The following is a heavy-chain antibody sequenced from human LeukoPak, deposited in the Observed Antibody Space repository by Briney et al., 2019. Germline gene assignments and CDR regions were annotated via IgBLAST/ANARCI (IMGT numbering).Heavy chain of an antibody. D-gene: IGHD2-2*01. CDR2: IYPGDSDT. V-gene: IGHV5-51*01. Sequence: GGSLKISCKGSGFHFTSYWIGWVRPMPGKGLEWMGIIYPGDSDTRYSPSFQGQVTISAGKSISTAYLQWSSLKASDTAMYYCARTAAMRGYWFDPWGQGTLVTVSS. J-gene: IGHJ5*02. CDR3: ARTAAMRGYWFDP. CDR1: GFHFTSYW.